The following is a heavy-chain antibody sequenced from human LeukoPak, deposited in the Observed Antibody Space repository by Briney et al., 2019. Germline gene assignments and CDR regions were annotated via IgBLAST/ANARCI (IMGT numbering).Heavy chain of an antibody. CDR2: INPNSGGT. Sequence: GASVKVSCKASGGTFSSYAISWVRQAPGQGLEWMGWINPNSGGTNYAQKFQGRVTMTRDTSISTAYMELSSLRSEDTAVYYCARAGIAAAGLFDYWGQGTLVTVSS. CDR1: GGTFSSYA. CDR3: ARAGIAAAGLFDY. V-gene: IGHV1-2*02. J-gene: IGHJ4*02. D-gene: IGHD6-13*01.